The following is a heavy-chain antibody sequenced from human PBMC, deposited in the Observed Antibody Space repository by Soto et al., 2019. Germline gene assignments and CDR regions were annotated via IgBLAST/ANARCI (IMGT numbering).Heavy chain of an antibody. D-gene: IGHD5-12*01. J-gene: IGHJ4*02. V-gene: IGHV4-59*01. Sequence: TSETLSLTCTVSGGSISSYYWSWIRQPPGKGLEWIGYIYYSGSTNYNPSLKSRVTISVDTSKNQFSLKLSSVTAADTAVYYCARVRDIVATEFDYWGQGTLVTVSS. CDR3: ARVRDIVATEFDY. CDR1: GGSISSYY. CDR2: IYYSGST.